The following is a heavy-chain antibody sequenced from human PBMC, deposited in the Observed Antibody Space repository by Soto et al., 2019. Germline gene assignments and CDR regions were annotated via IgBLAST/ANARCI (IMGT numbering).Heavy chain of an antibody. CDR1: GFTFSSYA. V-gene: IGHV3-23*01. CDR2: ISGSGGST. D-gene: IGHD2-15*01. Sequence: GGSLSLSCAASGFTFSSYAMSWVRQAPGKGLEWVSAISGSGGSTYYADSVKGRFTISRDNSKNTLYLQMNSLRAEDTAVYYCAKSGCSGGSCYPPIEYFQHWGQGTLVTVSS. CDR3: AKSGCSGGSCYPPIEYFQH. J-gene: IGHJ1*01.